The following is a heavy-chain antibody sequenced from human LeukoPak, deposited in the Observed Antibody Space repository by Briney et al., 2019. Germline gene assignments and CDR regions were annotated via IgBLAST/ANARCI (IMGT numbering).Heavy chain of an antibody. J-gene: IGHJ3*02. CDR2: IVVGSGNT. Sequence: GTSVKVSCKASGFTFTSSAVQWVRQARGQRLEWIGWIVVGSGNTNYAQKFQERVTITRDMSTSTAYMELSSLRSEDTAVYYCAALRFGELTDAFDIWGQGTMVTVSS. CDR1: GFTFTSSA. D-gene: IGHD3-10*01. V-gene: IGHV1-58*01. CDR3: AALRFGELTDAFDI.